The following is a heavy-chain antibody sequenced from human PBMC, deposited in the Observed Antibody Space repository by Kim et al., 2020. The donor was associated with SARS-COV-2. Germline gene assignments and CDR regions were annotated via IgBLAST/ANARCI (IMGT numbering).Heavy chain of an antibody. CDR3: SRVLARRIAADGWFDP. CDR2: IYYSGST. J-gene: IGHJ5*02. Sequence: SETLSLTCTVSGGSISSYYWSWIRQPPGKGLEWIGYIYYSGSTNYNPSLTSRVTISVATSKNQFSLKLSSVTAADTAVYNCSRVLARRIAADGWFDPWGQGTLVTVSS. CDR1: GGSISSYY. D-gene: IGHD6-13*01. V-gene: IGHV4-59*13.